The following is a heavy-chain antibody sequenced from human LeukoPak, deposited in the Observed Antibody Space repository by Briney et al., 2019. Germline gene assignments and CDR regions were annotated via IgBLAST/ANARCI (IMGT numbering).Heavy chain of an antibody. CDR1: GFTFSSYA. CDR3: AKDHEYYDSSWIDY. Sequence: GGSLRLSCAASGFTFSSYAMSWVRQAPGKGLEWVSAISGSGGSTYYADSVKGRFTISRDNSKNTLYLQMNSLRAEDTAVYYCAKDHEYYDSSWIDYWGQGTLVTVSS. V-gene: IGHV3-23*01. J-gene: IGHJ4*02. D-gene: IGHD3-22*01. CDR2: ISGSGGST.